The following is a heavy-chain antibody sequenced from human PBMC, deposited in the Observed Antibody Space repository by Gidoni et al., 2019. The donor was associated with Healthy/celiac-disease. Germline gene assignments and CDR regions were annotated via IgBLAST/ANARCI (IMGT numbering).Heavy chain of an antibody. V-gene: IGHV3-30-3*01. Sequence: QVQLVESGGGVVQPGRSLRRSWTASGVTFSSYAMHWVRQAPGKGLEWVAVISYDGSNKYYADSVKGRFTISRDNSKNTLYLQMNSLRAEDTAVYYCARALKYSSGWYYWGQGTLVTVSS. J-gene: IGHJ4*02. CDR1: GVTFSSYA. CDR3: ARALKYSSGWYY. D-gene: IGHD6-19*01. CDR2: ISYDGSNK.